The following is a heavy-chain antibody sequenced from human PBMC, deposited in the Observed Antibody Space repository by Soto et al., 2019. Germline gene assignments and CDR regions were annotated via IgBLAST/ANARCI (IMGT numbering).Heavy chain of an antibody. V-gene: IGHV3-23*01. CDR1: GFTLSNYA. Sequence: EVQLLESGGGLVQPGGSLRLSCVASGFTLSNYAMSWVRQAPGKGLEWVSVIDGDGSAKFADSVKGRLTVSRDNSKNTXXXXXXXXRAEDTAIYYCAKDAVSYNGIYDPFDIWGRGTMVTVSS. D-gene: IGHD1-1*01. CDR2: IDGDGSA. CDR3: AKDAVSYNGIYDPFDI. J-gene: IGHJ3*02.